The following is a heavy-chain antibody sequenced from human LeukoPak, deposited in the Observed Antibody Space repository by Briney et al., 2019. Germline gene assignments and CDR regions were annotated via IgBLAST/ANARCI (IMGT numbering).Heavy chain of an antibody. CDR3: AREISGERTYYFDY. CDR2: ISSSGSTI. CDR1: GFTFSDYY. Sequence: GGSLRLSCAASGFTFSDYYMSWIRQAPGKGLEWASYISSSGSTIYYADSVKGRFTISRDNAKNSLYLQMNSLRAEDTAVYYCAREISGERTYYFDYWGQGTLVTVSS. J-gene: IGHJ4*02. D-gene: IGHD1-26*01. V-gene: IGHV3-11*01.